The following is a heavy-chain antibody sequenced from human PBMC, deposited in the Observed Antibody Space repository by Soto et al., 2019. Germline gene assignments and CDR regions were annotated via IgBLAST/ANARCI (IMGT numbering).Heavy chain of an antibody. CDR2: ISGSGGST. CDR3: AKDLIEIITMIVASEYFQH. CDR1: GFTFSSYA. J-gene: IGHJ1*01. Sequence: EVQLLESGGGLVQPGGSLRLSCAASGFTFSSYAMSWVRQAPGKGLEWVSAISGSGGSTYYADSVKGRFTISRDNSKNTLYMHMNSLRADDTAVYYCAKDLIEIITMIVASEYFQHWGQGTMVTVSA. V-gene: IGHV3-23*01. D-gene: IGHD3-22*01.